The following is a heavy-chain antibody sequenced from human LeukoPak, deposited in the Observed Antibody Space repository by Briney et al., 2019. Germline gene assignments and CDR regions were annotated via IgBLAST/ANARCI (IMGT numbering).Heavy chain of an antibody. V-gene: IGHV3-30*03. J-gene: IGHJ3*02. Sequence: EGSLRLSCAASGFTFSSYGMHWVRQAPGKGLEWVAVISYDGSNKYYADSVKGRFTISRDNSKNTLYLQMNSLRAEDTAVYYCATWGYSSSWPRAFDIWGQGTMVTVSS. CDR3: ATWGYSSSWPRAFDI. CDR2: ISYDGSNK. D-gene: IGHD6-13*01. CDR1: GFTFSSYG.